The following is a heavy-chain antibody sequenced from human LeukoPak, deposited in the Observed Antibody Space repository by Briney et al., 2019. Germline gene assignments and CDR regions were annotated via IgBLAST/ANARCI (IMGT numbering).Heavy chain of an antibody. V-gene: IGHV3-11*01. CDR2: ISRGGDAL. D-gene: IGHD6-19*01. CDR1: GFTYSVYY. CDR3: ARDGVVSVAGTGGYFDP. Sequence: GGSLRLSCAASGFTYSVYYMSGLRAAPGKGREGGAFISRGGDALYYVDSVKGRFTISRDNAKNLLFLRMNNLRDEDTAMYYCARDGVVSVAGTGGYFDPWGQGTQVTVSS. J-gene: IGHJ4*03.